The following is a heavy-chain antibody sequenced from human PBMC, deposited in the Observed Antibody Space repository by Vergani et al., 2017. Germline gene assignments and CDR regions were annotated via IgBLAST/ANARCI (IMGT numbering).Heavy chain of an antibody. Sequence: EVQLLESGGGLVQPGGSLRLSCAASGFSFSSYAMSWVRQAPGKGLEWVSAISGSGGSTHYAASVKGRFTISRDNSKNTLYLQMNSLRAEDTAVYYCAKLSRPGLAAALDYWGQGVLVTVSS. CDR3: AKLSRPGLAAALDY. J-gene: IGHJ4*02. D-gene: IGHD6-13*01. CDR2: ISGSGGST. V-gene: IGHV3-23*01. CDR1: GFSFSSYA.